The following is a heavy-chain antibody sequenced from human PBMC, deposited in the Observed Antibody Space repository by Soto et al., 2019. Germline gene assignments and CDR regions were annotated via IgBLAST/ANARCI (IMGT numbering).Heavy chain of an antibody. Sequence: ASVKVSCKASGFTFTSSAVQWVRQARGQRLEWIGWIVVGSGNTNYAQKFQERVTITRDMSTSTAYMELSSLRSEDTAVYYCARDRGYDAHDYYYNAMDVWGQGTTVTVSS. D-gene: IGHD2-15*01. CDR2: IVVGSGNT. CDR3: ARDRGYDAHDYYYNAMDV. J-gene: IGHJ6*02. CDR1: GFTFTSSA. V-gene: IGHV1-58*01.